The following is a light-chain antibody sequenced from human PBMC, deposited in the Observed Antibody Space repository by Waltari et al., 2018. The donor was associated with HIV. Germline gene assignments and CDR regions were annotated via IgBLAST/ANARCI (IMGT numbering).Light chain of an antibody. CDR2: AAS. Sequence: EIVLTQSPATLSLSPGERATLSCRVSQSVSNYLAWYQQKPGQAPRLLIYAASSRATGIPARFSGSGSGTDFTLTISSLEPGDFAVYYCQQRSNWPITFGQGTRLEIK. CDR1: QSVSNY. J-gene: IGKJ5*01. CDR3: QQRSNWPIT. V-gene: IGKV3-11*01.